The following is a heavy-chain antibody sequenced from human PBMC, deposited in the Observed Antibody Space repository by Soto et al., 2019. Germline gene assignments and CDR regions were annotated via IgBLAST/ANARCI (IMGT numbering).Heavy chain of an antibody. CDR2: ISHDGSSK. Sequence: QVPLVESGGGVVQPGRSLRLACAASGFIFSGYGMHWVRQAPGKGLEWVAVISHDGSSKFYADSVKGRFTISRDNSKNTLYLAMNSLRLEDTAVYYCAKERVVRGVTDYWGQGTLVTVSS. CDR1: GFIFSGYG. CDR3: AKERVVRGVTDY. V-gene: IGHV3-30*18. D-gene: IGHD3-10*01. J-gene: IGHJ4*02.